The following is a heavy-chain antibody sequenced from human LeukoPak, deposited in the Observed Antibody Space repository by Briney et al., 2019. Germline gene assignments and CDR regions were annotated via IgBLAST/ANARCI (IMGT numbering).Heavy chain of an antibody. CDR3: ARHASIAVAGTDY. J-gene: IGHJ4*02. V-gene: IGHV4-39*01. CDR1: GGSFSSYSWS. D-gene: IGHD6-19*01. Sequence: SETLSLTCALYGGSFSSYSWSWTWIRQPPGKGLEWIGSIYYSGSTYYSPSLKSRVTISVDTSKNQFSLKLSSVTAADTAVYYCARHASIAVAGTDYWGQGTLVTVSS. CDR2: IYYSGST.